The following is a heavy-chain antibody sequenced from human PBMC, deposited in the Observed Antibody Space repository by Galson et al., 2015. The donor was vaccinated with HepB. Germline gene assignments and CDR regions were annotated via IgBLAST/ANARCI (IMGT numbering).Heavy chain of an antibody. CDR1: GFTFSTYP. V-gene: IGHV3-30*04. CDR2: ISKDGTKT. Sequence: SLRLSCAASGFTFSTYPMHWVRQAPGRGLEWLAVISKDGTKTNYADSLEGRFTLSRDNSENTVFLQMNSLRADDTAVYYCVREGWEEISSSWGYLGYWGQGSL. D-gene: IGHD3-16*01. J-gene: IGHJ4*02. CDR3: VREGWEEISSSWGYLGY.